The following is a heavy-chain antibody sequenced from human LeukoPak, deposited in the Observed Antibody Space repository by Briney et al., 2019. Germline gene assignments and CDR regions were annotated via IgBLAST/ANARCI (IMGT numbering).Heavy chain of an antibody. D-gene: IGHD4-17*01. CDR1: GGSISSYY. Sequence: PSETLSLTCTVSGGSISSYYWSWIRQPPGKGLEWIGYIYYSGSTNYNPSLKSRVTISVDTSKNQFSLKLSSVTAADTAVYYCARSETVTAFDYWGQGTLVTVSS. CDR2: IYYSGST. J-gene: IGHJ4*02. CDR3: ARSETVTAFDY. V-gene: IGHV4-59*13.